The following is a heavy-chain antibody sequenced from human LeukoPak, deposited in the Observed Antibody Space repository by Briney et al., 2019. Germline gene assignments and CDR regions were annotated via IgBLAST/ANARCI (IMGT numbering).Heavy chain of an antibody. Sequence: PSQTLSLTCTVSGGSISSGSYYWSWIRQPAGKGLEWIGRVYTSGSTNYNPSLKSRVTISVDTSKNQFSLKLSSVTAADTAVYYCARGGTRGNYFDYWGQGTLVTVSS. CDR3: ARGGTRGNYFDY. J-gene: IGHJ4*02. D-gene: IGHD3-16*01. CDR2: VYTSGST. V-gene: IGHV4-61*02. CDR1: GGSISSGSYY.